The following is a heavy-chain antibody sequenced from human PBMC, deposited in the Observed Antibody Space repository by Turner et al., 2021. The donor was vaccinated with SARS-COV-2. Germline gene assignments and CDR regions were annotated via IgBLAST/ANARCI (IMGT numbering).Heavy chain of an antibody. V-gene: IGHV1-46*01. CDR1: GYTFTSYY. CDR3: ALYSGYDSWYGMDV. D-gene: IGHD5-12*01. CDR2: INPSGDST. Sequence: QVQLVQSGAEVKKPGASVKVSCKASGYTFTSYYVHWLRQAPGQGLEWMGIINPSGDSTSYPQKFQGRVTMARDTSTSTVYMELSSLRSEDTAVYYCALYSGYDSWYGMDVWGQGTTVTVSS. J-gene: IGHJ6*02.